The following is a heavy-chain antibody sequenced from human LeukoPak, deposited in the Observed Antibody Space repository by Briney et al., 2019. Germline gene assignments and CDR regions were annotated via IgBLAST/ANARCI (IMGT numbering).Heavy chain of an antibody. CDR1: GFTFSGSA. CDR3: TGNYYGSGSYADFDY. CDR2: IRSTANGYAT. D-gene: IGHD3-10*01. V-gene: IGHV3-73*01. J-gene: IGHJ4*02. Sequence: RTGGSLRLSCAASGFTFSGSALHWVRQASGEGLEWVGRIRSTANGYATAYAASVKGRFTISRDDSKNTAYLQMDSLKTEDTAVYYCTGNYYGSGSYADFDYWGQGTLVTVSS.